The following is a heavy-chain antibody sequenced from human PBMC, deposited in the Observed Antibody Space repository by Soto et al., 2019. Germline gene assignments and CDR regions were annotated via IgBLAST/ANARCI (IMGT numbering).Heavy chain of an antibody. J-gene: IGHJ4*02. Sequence: SETLSLTCAVSGGSISSSSYYWGWIRQPPGKGLEWIGSISYSGSTYYNPSLKSRVTISVDTSKNQFSLKLSSVTAADTAVYYCASYYFYSRGYYHVPAVYCGQGXLVTVSS. CDR2: ISYSGST. D-gene: IGHD3-22*01. CDR3: ASYYFYSRGYYHVPAVY. CDR1: GGSISSSSYY. V-gene: IGHV4-39*01.